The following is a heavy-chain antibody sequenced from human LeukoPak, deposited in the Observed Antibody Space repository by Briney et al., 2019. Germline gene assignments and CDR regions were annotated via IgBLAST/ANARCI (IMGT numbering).Heavy chain of an antibody. J-gene: IGHJ4*02. Sequence: GASVKVSCKASGYTFTSYGISWVRQAPGQGLEWMGWINPYNGNTNYAQKLQGRVTMTTGTSTSTAYMDLRSLRSDDTAVYYCARALSGYYPYYFDYWGQGTLVTVSS. V-gene: IGHV1-18*01. D-gene: IGHD3-22*01. CDR2: INPYNGNT. CDR3: ARALSGYYPYYFDY. CDR1: GYTFTSYG.